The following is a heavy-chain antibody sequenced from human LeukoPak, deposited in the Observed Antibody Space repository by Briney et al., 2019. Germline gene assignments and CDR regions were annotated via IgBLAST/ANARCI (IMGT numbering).Heavy chain of an antibody. D-gene: IGHD3-22*01. CDR1: GYTFTSYG. V-gene: IGHV1-2*02. J-gene: IGHJ4*02. Sequence: GASVKVSCKASGYTFTSYGISWVRQAPGQGLEWMGWINPNSGGTNYAQKFQGRVTMTRDTSISTAYMELSRLRSDDTAVYYCARDPDVCGYYYDSSGPGGGYWGQGTLVTVSS. CDR3: ARDPDVCGYYYDSSGPGGGY. CDR2: INPNSGGT.